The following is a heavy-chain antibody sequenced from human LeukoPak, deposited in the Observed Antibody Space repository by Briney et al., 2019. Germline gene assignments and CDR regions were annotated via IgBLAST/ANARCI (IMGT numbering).Heavy chain of an antibody. D-gene: IGHD4-23*01. Sequence: GASVKVSCKASGYTFTNYDINWVRQATGQGLEWMGWMNPNSGNTHYAQKFQGRVTMTRDTSISTAYMELSRLRSDDTAVYYCARGQGYGGNSDYWGQGTLVTVSS. CDR3: ARGQGYGGNSDY. J-gene: IGHJ4*02. V-gene: IGHV1-8*01. CDR1: GYTFTNYD. CDR2: MNPNSGNT.